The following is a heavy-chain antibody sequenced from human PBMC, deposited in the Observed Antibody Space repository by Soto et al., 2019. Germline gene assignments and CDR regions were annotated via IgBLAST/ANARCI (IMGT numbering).Heavy chain of an antibody. CDR2: INPSGGST. D-gene: IGHD6-13*01. V-gene: IGHV1-46*01. Sequence: QVQLVQSGAEVKKPGASVKVSCKASGYTFTSYYMHWVRQAPGQGLEWMGIINPSGGSTSYAQKCRGRATRTRAPSEGTVYRELSSLRSGDTAVYYCAGGAPSIAAGGGGFDYWGQGTLVTVSS. CDR3: AGGAPSIAAGGGGFDY. CDR1: GYTFTSYY. J-gene: IGHJ4*02.